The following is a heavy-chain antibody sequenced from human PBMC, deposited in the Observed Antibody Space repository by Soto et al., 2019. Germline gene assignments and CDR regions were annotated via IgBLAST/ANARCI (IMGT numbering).Heavy chain of an antibody. CDR2: IRSQTDGETT. D-gene: IGHD3-10*01. V-gene: IGHV3-15*01. CDR1: GFAFTNAW. CDR3: STEGT. J-gene: IGHJ4*02. Sequence: EVQLVDSGGDLVQPGGSLRLSCAASGFAFTNAWVSWVRQAPGQGLEWVGHIRSQTDGETTDYAAPVKGRFTISRDDSKNTLYLQMTSLKTEDTGVYYCSTEGTWGQGTLVTVSS.